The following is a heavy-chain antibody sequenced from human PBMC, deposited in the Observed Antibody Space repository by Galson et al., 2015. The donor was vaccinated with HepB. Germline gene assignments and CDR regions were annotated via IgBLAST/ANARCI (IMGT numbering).Heavy chain of an antibody. V-gene: IGHV3-21*01. CDR3: ARDGGGLHQGDYFDY. D-gene: IGHD2-21*01. J-gene: IGHJ4*02. Sequence: SLRLSCAASGFTFSSYNMHWVRQAPGGGLEWVSSIYNSNTYYAESLKGRFTISRDTAENSLFLQMNSLRAEDTAVYYCARDGGGLHQGDYFDYWGQGTLVIVSS. CDR1: GFTFSSYN. CDR2: IYNSNTY.